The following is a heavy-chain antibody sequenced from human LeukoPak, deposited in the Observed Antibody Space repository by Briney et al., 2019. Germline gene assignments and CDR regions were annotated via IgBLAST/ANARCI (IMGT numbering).Heavy chain of an antibody. CDR3: VRGYYDSRHSSNPFDP. J-gene: IGHJ5*02. V-gene: IGHV4-59*01. D-gene: IGHD3-22*01. Sequence: SVTLSLTCTVSGGSISSYYWSWIRQPPGKGLEWIGYIYYSGSTNYNPSLKSRVSISIDTSKNQFSLKLSAVTAADTAVYYCVRGYYDSRHSSNPFDPWGQGTLVTVSS. CDR2: IYYSGST. CDR1: GGSISSYY.